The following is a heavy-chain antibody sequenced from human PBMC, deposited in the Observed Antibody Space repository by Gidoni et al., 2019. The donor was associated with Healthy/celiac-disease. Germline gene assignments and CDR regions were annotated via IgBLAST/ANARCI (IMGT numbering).Heavy chain of an antibody. CDR2: ISAYHGNT. D-gene: IGHD3-10*01. CDR3: ARVMVRGGHLAPGWGL. CDR1: GYTFHSYA. Sequence: QAQLVQSGAEVKKPRASVKGPLKASGYTFHSYAISWVRQPPGQGLELMGWISAYHGNTNYAQKLQGRVTMTTDTSTSTAYMGLRSRRSDVTAVYYCARVMVRGGHLAPGWGLWGRGTLVTVSS. J-gene: IGHJ2*01. V-gene: IGHV1-18*04.